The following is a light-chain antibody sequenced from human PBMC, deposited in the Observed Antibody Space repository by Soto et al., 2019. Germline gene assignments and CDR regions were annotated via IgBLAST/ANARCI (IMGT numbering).Light chain of an antibody. V-gene: IGKV1-9*01. CDR1: QGISSF. CDR2: AAS. Sequence: DIPMTQSPSSLSASVGDRVTITYRASQGISSFLAWYQQKPGRAPKLLIYAASTLQSGVPSRFSGSGSGTEFTLTITSLQPEDFATYYCQQLNFFPITFGQGTRLEIK. J-gene: IGKJ5*01. CDR3: QQLNFFPIT.